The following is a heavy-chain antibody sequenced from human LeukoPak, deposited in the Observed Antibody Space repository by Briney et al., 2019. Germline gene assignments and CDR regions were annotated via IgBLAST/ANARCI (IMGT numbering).Heavy chain of an antibody. D-gene: IGHD6-13*01. Sequence: SVKVSCKASGGTFSSYAISWVRQAPGQGLEWMGGIIPIFGTANYAQKFQGRVTITADKSTSTAYMELSSLRSEDTAVYYCARESSSHRSSYYYYMDVWGKGTTVTVSS. V-gene: IGHV1-69*06. CDR2: IIPIFGTA. CDR1: GGTFSSYA. J-gene: IGHJ6*03. CDR3: ARESSSHRSSYYYYMDV.